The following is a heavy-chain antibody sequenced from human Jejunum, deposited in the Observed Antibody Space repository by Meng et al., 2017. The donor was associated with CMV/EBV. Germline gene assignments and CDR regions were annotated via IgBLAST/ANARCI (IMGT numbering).Heavy chain of an antibody. J-gene: IGHJ4*02. V-gene: IGHV3-66*02. Sequence: GVTVSRNYMGWGRQAPGRGLEWVSVIYSGGTTYYADSVKGRFTISRDNSKNTLYLQMNSLRVEDTAVYYCARDSGADSVATGDFDYWGQGTLVTVSS. CDR3: ARDSGADSVATGDFDY. CDR1: GVTVSRNY. CDR2: IYSGGTT. D-gene: IGHD5-12*01.